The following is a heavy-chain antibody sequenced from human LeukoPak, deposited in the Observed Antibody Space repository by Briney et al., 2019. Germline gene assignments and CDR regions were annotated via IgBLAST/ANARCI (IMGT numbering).Heavy chain of an antibody. J-gene: IGHJ4*02. Sequence: GGSLRLSCAASGFTFSSYAMHWVRQAPGKGLEWVAVISYDGSNKYYADSVKGRFTISRDNSKNTLYLQMNSLRAEDTAVYYCAKGFYVSDPEDYWGQGTLVTVSS. CDR1: GFTFSSYA. CDR3: AKGFYVSDPEDY. D-gene: IGHD3-16*01. V-gene: IGHV3-30*04. CDR2: ISYDGSNK.